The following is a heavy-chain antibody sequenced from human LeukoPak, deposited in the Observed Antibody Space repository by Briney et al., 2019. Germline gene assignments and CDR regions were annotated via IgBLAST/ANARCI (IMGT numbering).Heavy chain of an antibody. CDR2: IYYSGST. CDR3: ARDTNGILTGYYVDY. CDR1: GGSISSSSYY. Sequence: PSETLSLTCTVSGGSISSSSYYWGWIRQPPGKGLEWIGSIYYSGSTYYNPSLKSRVTISVDTSKNQFSLELGSVTAADTAVYYCARDTNGILTGYYVDYWGQGTLVTVSS. J-gene: IGHJ4*02. V-gene: IGHV4-39*07. D-gene: IGHD3-9*01.